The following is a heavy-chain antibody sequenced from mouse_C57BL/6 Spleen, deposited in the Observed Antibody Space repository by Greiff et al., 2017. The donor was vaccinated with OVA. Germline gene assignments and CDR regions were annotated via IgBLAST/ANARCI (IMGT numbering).Heavy chain of an antibody. V-gene: IGHV1-39*01. D-gene: IGHD2-4*01. CDR1: GYSFTDYN. CDR2: INPNYGTT. J-gene: IGHJ2*01. CDR3: ASREYYDYDEGGYFDY. Sequence: EVQLQESGPELVKPGASVKISCKASGYSFTDYNMNWVKQSNGKSLEWIGVINPNYGTTSYNQKFKGKATLTVDQSSSTAYMQLNSLTSEDSAVYYCASREYYDYDEGGYFDYWGQGTTLTVSS.